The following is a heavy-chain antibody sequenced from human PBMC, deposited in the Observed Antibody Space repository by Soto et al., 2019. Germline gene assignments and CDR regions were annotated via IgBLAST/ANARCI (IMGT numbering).Heavy chain of an antibody. CDR2: IYHSGST. Sequence: QVQLQESGPGLVKPSGTLSLTCAVSSGSISSSNWWSWVRQPPGKGLEWIGEIYHSGSTNYNPSLKSRVTIAVDKSKNQFSLNLSSVAAADTAVYYCARDGAPYCSSTSCYSGAFDIWGQGTMVTVSS. CDR1: SGSISSSNW. J-gene: IGHJ3*02. D-gene: IGHD2-2*01. V-gene: IGHV4-4*02. CDR3: ARDGAPYCSSTSCYSGAFDI.